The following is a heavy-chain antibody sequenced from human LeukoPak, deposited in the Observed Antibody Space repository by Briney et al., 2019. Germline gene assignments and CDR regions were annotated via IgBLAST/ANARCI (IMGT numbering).Heavy chain of an antibody. Sequence: SVKVSCKASGGTFSSYAISWVRQAPGQGLEWMGGIIPIFGTANYAQKFQGRVTITADESTSTAYMELSSLRSEDTAVYYCARVGVVAATGQYYFDYWGQGTLVTVSS. CDR3: ARVGVVAATGQYYFDY. CDR1: GGTFSSYA. V-gene: IGHV1-69*13. J-gene: IGHJ4*02. D-gene: IGHD2-15*01. CDR2: IIPIFGTA.